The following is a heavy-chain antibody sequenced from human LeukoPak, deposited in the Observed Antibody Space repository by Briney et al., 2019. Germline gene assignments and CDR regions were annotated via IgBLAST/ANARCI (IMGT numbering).Heavy chain of an antibody. CDR1: GGTFSSYA. D-gene: IGHD3-3*01. J-gene: IGHJ3*02. Sequence: SVKVSCKASGGTFSSYAISWVRQVPGQGLEWMGRIIPIFGTANYAQKFQGRVTITTDESTSTAYMELSSLRSEDTAVYYCAREFGSGGDFWSGYYRSSFAFDIWGQGTMVTVSS. V-gene: IGHV1-69*05. CDR2: IIPIFGTA. CDR3: AREFGSGGDFWSGYYRSSFAFDI.